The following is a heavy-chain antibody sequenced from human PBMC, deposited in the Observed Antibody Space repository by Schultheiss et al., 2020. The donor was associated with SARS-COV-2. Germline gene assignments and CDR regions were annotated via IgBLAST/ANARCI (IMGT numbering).Heavy chain of an antibody. J-gene: IGHJ4*02. D-gene: IGHD3-22*01. Sequence: SETLSLTCTVSGGSVSSGSYYWSWIRQPPGKGLEWIGYIYYSGSTNYNPSLKSRFTISVDTSKNQFSLKLSSVTAADTAVYYCARDYYYDSSGYYYFDYWGQGTLVTVSS. CDR3: ARDYYYDSSGYYYFDY. CDR2: IYYSGST. V-gene: IGHV4-61*01. CDR1: GGSVSSGSYY.